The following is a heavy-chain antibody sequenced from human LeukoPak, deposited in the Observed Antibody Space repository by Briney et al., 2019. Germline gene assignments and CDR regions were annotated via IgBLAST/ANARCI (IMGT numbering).Heavy chain of an antibody. Sequence: SETLSLTCTVSGGSVTSSGYYWSWVRQPPGKGLEYIGCIYYSGSTNYNPSLKSRVTISVDTSKNQFSLKLRSVTAADTAVYYCARDSASTGYMNAFDIWGQGTMVTVSS. J-gene: IGHJ3*02. V-gene: IGHV4-61*08. D-gene: IGHD3-22*01. CDR1: GGSVTSSGYY. CDR2: IYYSGST. CDR3: ARDSASTGYMNAFDI.